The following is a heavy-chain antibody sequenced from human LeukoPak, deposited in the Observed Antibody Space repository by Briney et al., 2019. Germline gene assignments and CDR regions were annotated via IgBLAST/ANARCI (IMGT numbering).Heavy chain of an antibody. CDR3: ARDTGAYYDSGGLDY. CDR1: GFTFSSYE. D-gene: IGHD3-22*01. Sequence: GGSLRLSCAASGFTFSSYEMNWVRQAPGKGLEWVSSISGSGGRTYYSDSVKGRFTISRDNSKNTLYLQMNSLRAEDTAVYYCARDTGAYYDSGGLDYWGQGTLVTVSS. CDR2: ISGSGGRT. V-gene: IGHV3-23*01. J-gene: IGHJ4*02.